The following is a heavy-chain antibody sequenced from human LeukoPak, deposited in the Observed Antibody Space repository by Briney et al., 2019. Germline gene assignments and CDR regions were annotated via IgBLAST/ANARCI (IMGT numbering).Heavy chain of an antibody. J-gene: IGHJ4*02. Sequence: PGRSLRLSCAASGFTFSSYAMHWVRQAPGKGLEWVAVISNDGSNKYLADSVKGRFTISRDNSKNTLDLQMNSLRAEDTAVYYCARDPVSTALQINSDYWGQGTLVTVSS. CDR2: ISNDGSNK. D-gene: IGHD5-18*01. V-gene: IGHV3-30-3*01. CDR1: GFTFSSYA. CDR3: ARDPVSTALQINSDY.